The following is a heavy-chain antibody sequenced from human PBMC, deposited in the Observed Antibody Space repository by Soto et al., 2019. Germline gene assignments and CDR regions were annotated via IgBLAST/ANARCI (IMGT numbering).Heavy chain of an antibody. J-gene: IGHJ4*02. CDR3: ARDKAAAGIDY. D-gene: IGHD6-13*01. V-gene: IGHV3-30-3*01. Sequence: EGSLSLSCAASGFTFSSHAMHWVRQAPGKGLEWVAVISYDGSNKYYADSVKGRFTISRDNSKNTLYLQMNSLRAEDTAVYYCARDKAAAGIDYWGQGTLVTVAS. CDR1: GFTFSSHA. CDR2: ISYDGSNK.